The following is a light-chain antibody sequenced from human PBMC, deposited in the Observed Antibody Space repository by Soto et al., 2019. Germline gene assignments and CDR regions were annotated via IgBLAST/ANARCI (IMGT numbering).Light chain of an antibody. CDR3: QQYTGPPTT. Sequence: VTFSCQASQDMSNYLNWYQQKPGKAPKLLIYDASNLETGVPSRFSGSGSGTDFTFTITRLEPEDSAVYFCQQYTGPPTTFGQGTRLEIK. CDR2: DAS. CDR1: QDMSNY. V-gene: IGKV1-33*01. J-gene: IGKJ5*01.